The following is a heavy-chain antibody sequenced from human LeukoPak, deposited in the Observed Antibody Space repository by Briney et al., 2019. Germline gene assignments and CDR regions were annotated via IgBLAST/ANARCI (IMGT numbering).Heavy chain of an antibody. CDR2: ISYDGSDK. J-gene: IGHJ3*02. D-gene: IGHD1/OR15-1a*01. V-gene: IGHV3-30*18. Sequence: LPGGSLRLSCAASGFAFSSYDMHWVRQAPGKGLEWVAVISYDGSDKYYVDSVKGRFTISRDNSKNTLYLQMNSLRAEDTAVYYCAKDRTYLAFDIWGQGTMVSVSS. CDR3: AKDRTYLAFDI. CDR1: GFAFSSYD.